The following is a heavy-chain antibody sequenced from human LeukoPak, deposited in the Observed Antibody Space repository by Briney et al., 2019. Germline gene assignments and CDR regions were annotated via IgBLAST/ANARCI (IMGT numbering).Heavy chain of an antibody. CDR3: ARGGRYFDWFPLDY. CDR2: IWYDGSYK. Sequence: GGSLRLSCSASGFTFNNYAMHWVRQAPGKGLEWVTVIWYDGSYKYYADSVKGRFTIYRDNSKNTLDLEMNSLRAEDTAMYYCARGGRYFDWFPLDYWGQGTLVTVSS. CDR1: GFTFNNYA. J-gene: IGHJ4*02. V-gene: IGHV3-33*08. D-gene: IGHD3-9*01.